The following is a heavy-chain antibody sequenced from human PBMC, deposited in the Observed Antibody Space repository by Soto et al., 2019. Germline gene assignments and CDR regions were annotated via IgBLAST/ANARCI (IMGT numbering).Heavy chain of an antibody. CDR2: IYHSGST. CDR1: GGSISSSNW. D-gene: IGHD1-26*01. Sequence: QVQLQESGPGLVKPSGTLSLTCAVSGGSISSSNWWSWVRQPPGKGLEWIGEIYHSGSTNYNPSLNSRLTISVDKSKNQFSLKLSSVTAADTAVYYCARVRGSYYYGMDVWGQGTTVTVSS. V-gene: IGHV4-4*02. CDR3: ARVRGSYYYGMDV. J-gene: IGHJ6*02.